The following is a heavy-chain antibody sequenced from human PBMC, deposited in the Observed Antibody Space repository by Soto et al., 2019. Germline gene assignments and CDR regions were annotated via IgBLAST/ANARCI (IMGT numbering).Heavy chain of an antibody. CDR1: GFTFSSYA. CDR3: ARDGDIVATIFAYFDS. Sequence: QVQLVESGGGVVQPGRSLRLSCAASGFTFSSYAMHWVRQAPGKGLEWVAVISYDGSNKYYADSVKGRFTISRDNSKNTLYLQMNSLRAEDTAVYYCARDGDIVATIFAYFDSWGQGTLVTVSS. V-gene: IGHV3-30-3*01. D-gene: IGHD5-12*01. J-gene: IGHJ4*02. CDR2: ISYDGSNK.